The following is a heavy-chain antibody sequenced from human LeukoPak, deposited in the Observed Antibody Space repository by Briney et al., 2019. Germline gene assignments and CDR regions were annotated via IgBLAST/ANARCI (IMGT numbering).Heavy chain of an antibody. CDR1: GYTFTSYG. CDR2: ISAYNGNT. CDR3: ARIKELVGFDP. Sequence: ASVKVSCKASGYTFTSYGISWVRQAPEQGLEWMGWISAYNGNTNYAQKLQGRVTMTTDTSTGTAYMELRSLRSDDTAVYYCARIKELVGFDPWGQGTLVTVSS. D-gene: IGHD2-8*02. V-gene: IGHV1-18*04. J-gene: IGHJ5*02.